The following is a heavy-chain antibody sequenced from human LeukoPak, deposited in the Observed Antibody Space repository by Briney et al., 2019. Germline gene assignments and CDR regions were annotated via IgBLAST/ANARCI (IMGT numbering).Heavy chain of an antibody. Sequence: PSETLSLTCTVSGGSISSSSYYWGWIRQPPGKGLEWIGSIYYSGSTYYNPSLKSRVTISVDTSKNQFSLKLSSVTAADTAVYYCARDKGHFDVDYWGQGTLVTVSS. D-gene: IGHD3-9*01. V-gene: IGHV4-39*07. J-gene: IGHJ4*02. CDR2: IYYSGST. CDR1: GGSISSSSYY. CDR3: ARDKGHFDVDY.